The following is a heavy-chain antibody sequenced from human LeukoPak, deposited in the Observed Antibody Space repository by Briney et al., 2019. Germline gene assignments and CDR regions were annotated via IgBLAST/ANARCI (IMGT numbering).Heavy chain of an antibody. CDR3: ARNRGGVSIVATIIGGFDY. Sequence: SESLSLTCTVSGGSLSISTNYWGWLRQPPGTGLECVGSIYYSGTTYYKSSLKSLVTITVKSSNNQFPLKLSPVTAAATAVYYWARNRGGVSIVATIIGGFDYWGQGTLVTVSS. J-gene: IGHJ4*02. D-gene: IGHD5-12*01. V-gene: IGHV4-39*06. CDR2: IYYSGTT. CDR1: GGSLSISTNY.